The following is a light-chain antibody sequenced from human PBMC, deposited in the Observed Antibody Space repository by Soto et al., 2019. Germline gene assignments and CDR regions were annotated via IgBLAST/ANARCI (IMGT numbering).Light chain of an antibody. V-gene: IGKV2-28*01. CDR2: SAS. Sequence: DIVMTQSPLSLPVTPGEPASISCTSSQSLLYIDGYNYLDWYLQKPGQPPQLLIYSASNRASGVPDRFSGSGSGTDFTLKISRVEADDVGVYFCMQARQTPITFGPGTKVDIK. CDR1: QSLLYIDGYNY. CDR3: MQARQTPIT. J-gene: IGKJ3*01.